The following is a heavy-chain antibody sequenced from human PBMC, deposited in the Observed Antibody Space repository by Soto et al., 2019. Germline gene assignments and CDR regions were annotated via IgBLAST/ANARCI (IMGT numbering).Heavy chain of an antibody. D-gene: IGHD3-22*01. CDR3: EKAIGGYYAPSDY. CDR1: GFTFSSFA. J-gene: IGHJ4*02. Sequence: GGSLGLSCGASGFTFSSFAMSWVRQAPGKGLEWVSVISESGGSTYYADSVKGRFTISRDNSKSMLYLQMNSLRGDDTAIYYCEKAIGGYYAPSDYRGQGTQVTVSS. V-gene: IGHV3-23*01. CDR2: ISESGGST.